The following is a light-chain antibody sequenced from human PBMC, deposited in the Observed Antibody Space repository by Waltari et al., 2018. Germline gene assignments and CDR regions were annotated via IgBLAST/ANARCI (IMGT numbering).Light chain of an antibody. Sequence: QSALTQPASVSGSPGQSITISCAGTSSDIGSYNSVSWYQQHPGKAPQLIIFDVNDRPSGVSDRFSVSKSANTASLTISRLHPDDEADYYCTSFTIHTTQVFGTGTTVTV. CDR1: SSDIGSYNS. CDR2: DVN. V-gene: IGLV2-14*03. CDR3: TSFTIHTTQV. J-gene: IGLJ1*01.